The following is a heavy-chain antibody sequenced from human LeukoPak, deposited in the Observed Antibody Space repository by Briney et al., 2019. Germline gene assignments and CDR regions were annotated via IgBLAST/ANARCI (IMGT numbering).Heavy chain of an antibody. CDR2: ISGDAGVT. J-gene: IGHJ4*02. D-gene: IGHD2-15*01. Sequence: PGGSLRLSCAASGFTFSSYAMSWVRQAPGKGLEWVSAISGDAGVTYYAASVKGRFTISRDNSKNTVYLQMDSLRAEDTATYYCAKVGYCPKNCFRTHDYWGQGALVTVSS. CDR3: AKVGYCPKNCFRTHDY. CDR1: GFTFSSYA. V-gene: IGHV3-23*01.